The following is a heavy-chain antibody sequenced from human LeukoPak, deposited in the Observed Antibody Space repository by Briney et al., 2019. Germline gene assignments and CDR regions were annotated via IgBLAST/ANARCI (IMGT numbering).Heavy chain of an antibody. CDR3: ARGARIFDS. CDR1: GDSITTYY. CDR2: IYTNGDT. D-gene: IGHD2/OR15-2a*01. V-gene: IGHV4-4*09. J-gene: IGHJ4*02. Sequence: SETLSLTCTVSGDSITTYYWSWVRQAPGQGLECLGYIYTNGDTNSNPSLKSRGTLSLDTSKNQFSLRLSSVTAADTAVYYCARGARIFDSWGPGKLVTVSS.